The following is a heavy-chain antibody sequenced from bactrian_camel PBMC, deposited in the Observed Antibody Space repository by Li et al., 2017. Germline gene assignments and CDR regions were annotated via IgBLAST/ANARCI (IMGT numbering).Heavy chain of an antibody. CDR2: IDSDGST. D-gene: IGHD1*01. CDR1: GSTDRLSY. Sequence: DVQLVESGGGSVQDGGTLVLSCTYSGSTDRLSYVGWFRQAPGKEREGVACIDSDGSTLYVDSVKGRFTISNDNDKKTLRLQMTSLKPEDTATYYCAADPGPGLWAEPVFSRLRRGGYWGQGTQVTVS. J-gene: IGHJ6*01. V-gene: IGHV3S10*01. CDR3: AADPGPGLWAEPVFSRLRRGGY.